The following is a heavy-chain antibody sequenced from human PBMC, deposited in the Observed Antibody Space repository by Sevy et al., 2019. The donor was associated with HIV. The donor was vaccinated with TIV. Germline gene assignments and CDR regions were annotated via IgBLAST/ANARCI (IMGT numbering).Heavy chain of an antibody. Sequence: GGSLRLSCAASGFTFSVYWMSWVRQAPGKGLEWVATMKEDGSDKDYVDSVKGRFTISRDNAKNSLYLQMNSLRAVDRVVYYCVIEGVGVYVDSLDYWGQVTLVTVSS. CDR1: GFTFSVYW. D-gene: IGHD6-13*01. CDR2: MKEDGSDK. CDR3: VIEGVGVYVDSLDY. J-gene: IGHJ4*02. V-gene: IGHV3-7*01.